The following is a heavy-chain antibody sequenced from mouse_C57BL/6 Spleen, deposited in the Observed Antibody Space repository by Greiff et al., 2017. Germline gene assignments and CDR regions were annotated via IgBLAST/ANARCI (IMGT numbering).Heavy chain of an antibody. CDR1: GYTFTSYW. CDR2: IYPGSGST. CDR3: ARGTTVVDWYFDV. J-gene: IGHJ1*03. Sequence: QVQLKQPGAELVKPGASVKMSCKASGYTFTSYWITWVKQRPGQGLEWIGDIYPGSGSTNYNEKFKSKATLTVDTSSSTADMQLSSLTSEDSAVYYCARGTTVVDWYFDVWGTGTTVTVSS. V-gene: IGHV1-55*01. D-gene: IGHD1-1*01.